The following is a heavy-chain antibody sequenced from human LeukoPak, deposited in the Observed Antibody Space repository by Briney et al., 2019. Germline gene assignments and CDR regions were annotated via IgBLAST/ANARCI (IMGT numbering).Heavy chain of an antibody. Sequence: GGSLRLSCVASGFTFSNYAMNWVRLAPGKGLEWVSSISPDSRHTFHADSVKGRFTISRDNAQTSLFLQMNSLRDDDTAVYYCARDFLGEGGAGGYWGQGTLVTVSS. CDR2: ISPDSRHT. CDR3: ARDFLGEGGAGGY. V-gene: IGHV3-21*01. D-gene: IGHD3-10*01. J-gene: IGHJ4*02. CDR1: GFTFSNYA.